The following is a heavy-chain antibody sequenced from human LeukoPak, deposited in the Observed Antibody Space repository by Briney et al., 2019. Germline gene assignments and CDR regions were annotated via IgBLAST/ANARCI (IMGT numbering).Heavy chain of an antibody. J-gene: IGHJ4*02. Sequence: ASVKVSCTASGGTFSSYAISWVRQAPGQGLEWMGGIIPIFGTANYAQKFQGRVTITADESTSTAYMELSSLRSEDTAVYYCARGFYYYDSSGYYNPYFDYWGQGTLVTVSS. CDR1: GGTFSSYA. CDR2: IIPIFGTA. D-gene: IGHD3-22*01. CDR3: ARGFYYYDSSGYYNPYFDY. V-gene: IGHV1-69*13.